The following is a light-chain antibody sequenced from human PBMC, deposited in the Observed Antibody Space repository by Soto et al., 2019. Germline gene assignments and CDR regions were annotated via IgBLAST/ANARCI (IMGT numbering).Light chain of an antibody. CDR2: GAS. J-gene: IGKJ1*01. Sequence: EIVLRQSPGTLSLAPGERATLSCRDSQSVSSSYLAWYQQQPGQAPRLLIYGASSRATGIPDRFSGSGSGTDFTLTISRLEPEDFAVYYCQQYGSSSWTFGQGTKV. V-gene: IGKV3-20*01. CDR1: QSVSSSY. CDR3: QQYGSSSWT.